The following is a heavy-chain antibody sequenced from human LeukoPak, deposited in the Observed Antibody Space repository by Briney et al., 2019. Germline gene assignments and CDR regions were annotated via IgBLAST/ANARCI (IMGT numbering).Heavy chain of an antibody. CDR3: AKDQRPMVRGRYGMDV. CDR1: GFTFSSSA. Sequence: PGGSLRLSCAASGFTFSSSAMSWVRQAPGKGLEWVSAISNNGGYTYYADSVKGRFTISRDNSKNTLFLQMNSLRAEDTAVFYCAKDQRPMVRGRYGMDVWGQGTTVTVSS. D-gene: IGHD3-10*01. J-gene: IGHJ6*02. CDR2: ISNNGGYT. V-gene: IGHV3-23*01.